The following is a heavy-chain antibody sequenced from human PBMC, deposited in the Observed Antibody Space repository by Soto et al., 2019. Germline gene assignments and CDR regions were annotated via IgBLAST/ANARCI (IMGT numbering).Heavy chain of an antibody. D-gene: IGHD6-19*01. CDR1: GFTFNTYT. CDR2: ISYGSTYK. CDR3: ARARSSGWHYLDL. J-gene: IGHJ4*02. V-gene: IGHV3-30-3*01. Sequence: QVQLVESGGGVVQPGRSLTVSCAASGFTFNTYTIHWVRQAPGMGLEWVEVISYGSTYKYYADTVRGRFTSSSDDSKNTLSLQINNRTVGDTAVYYCARARSSGWHYLDLWSQGTLVTVST.